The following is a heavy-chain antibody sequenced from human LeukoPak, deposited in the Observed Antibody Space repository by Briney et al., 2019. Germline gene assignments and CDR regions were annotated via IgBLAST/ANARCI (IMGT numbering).Heavy chain of an antibody. Sequence: GGSLRLSCAASGFTFSNYAMHWVRQAPGKGLEWVAIISNDGSNKYYADSVKGRFTLSRDNSKYTVYLQMNSLRGEDTAVYYCARDLGMGRGWYGGDYWGQGTLVTVSS. J-gene: IGHJ4*02. D-gene: IGHD6-19*01. CDR3: ARDLGMGRGWYGGDY. CDR1: GFTFSNYA. CDR2: ISNDGSNK. V-gene: IGHV3-30-3*01.